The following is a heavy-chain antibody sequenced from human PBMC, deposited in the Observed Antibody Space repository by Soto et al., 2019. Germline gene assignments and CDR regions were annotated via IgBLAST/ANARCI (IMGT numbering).Heavy chain of an antibody. Sequence: GGSLRLSCAASGFTFSSYSMNWVRQAPGKGLEWVSYISSSSSSTIYYADSVKGRFTISRDNAKNSLYLQMNSLRDEDTAVYYCARIGQHHYGSGSIAYYYYYYGMDVWGQGTTVTVSS. CDR3: ARIGQHHYGSGSIAYYYYYYGMDV. CDR2: ISSSSSSTI. CDR1: GFTFSSYS. J-gene: IGHJ6*02. D-gene: IGHD3-10*01. V-gene: IGHV3-48*02.